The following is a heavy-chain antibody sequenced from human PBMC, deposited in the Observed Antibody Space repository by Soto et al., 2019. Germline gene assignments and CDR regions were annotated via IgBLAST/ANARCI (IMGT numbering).Heavy chain of an antibody. CDR2: IYYSGST. D-gene: IGHD3-3*01. J-gene: IGHJ6*02. Sequence: SETLSLTCTVSGGSISSGDYYWSWIRQPPGKGLEWIGYIYYSGSTYYNPSLKSRVTISVDTSKNQFSLKLSSVTAADTAVYYCASGGRYYDFWSGYLADYYYGMDVWGQGTTVTVSS. V-gene: IGHV4-30-4*01. CDR3: ASGGRYYDFWSGYLADYYYGMDV. CDR1: GGSISSGDYY.